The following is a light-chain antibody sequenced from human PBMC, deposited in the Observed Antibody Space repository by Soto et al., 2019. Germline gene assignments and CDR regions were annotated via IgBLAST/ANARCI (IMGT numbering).Light chain of an antibody. CDR3: SSYSSSGTLYV. Sequence: QSVLTQPASVSGSPGQSITISCTGTSSDVGGYNYVSWYQHHPGKAPKLMIYDVNNRPSGISNRFFGSKSGNTASLTISGLQTEDEADYYCSSYSSSGTLYVFGTGTKAHRP. CDR2: DVN. CDR1: SSDVGGYNY. V-gene: IGLV2-14*01. J-gene: IGLJ1*01.